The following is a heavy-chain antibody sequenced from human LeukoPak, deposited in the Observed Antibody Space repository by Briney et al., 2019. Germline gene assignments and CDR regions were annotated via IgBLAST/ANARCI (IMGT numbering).Heavy chain of an antibody. D-gene: IGHD6-25*01. J-gene: IGHJ6*02. CDR1: GYSFTAYW. V-gene: IGHV5-51*01. CDR3: ARSTSAARTSPLAYYYGLDV. CDR2: IYPGDSTT. Sequence: ASVQVSCKGSGYSFTAYWIGWVRQIPGKGLDWMGIIYPGDSTTTYSPSFQGQVTISVDKSISTAFLQWSSLKASDTAMYYCARSTSAARTSPLAYYYGLDVWGQGTTVTVSS.